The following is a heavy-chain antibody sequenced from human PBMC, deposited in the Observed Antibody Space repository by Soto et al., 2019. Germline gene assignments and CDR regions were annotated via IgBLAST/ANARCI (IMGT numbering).Heavy chain of an antibody. V-gene: IGHV3-53*01. CDR3: AKDGRGSGSHYNSVGY. J-gene: IGHJ4*02. CDR1: GFTVGNNY. CDR2: IYSTGTT. Sequence: EVQLVESGGGLIQPGGSLKLSCAASGFTVGNNYMSWVRQAPGKGLEWVSLIYSTGTTKYADSVKGRFTVSRDNAKNTLYLQMNSLRAEDTAVYYWAKDGRGSGSHYNSVGYWGQGTLVTVSS. D-gene: IGHD3-10*01.